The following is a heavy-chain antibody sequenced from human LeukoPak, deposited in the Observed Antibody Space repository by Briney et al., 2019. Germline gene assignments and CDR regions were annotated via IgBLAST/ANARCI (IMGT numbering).Heavy chain of an antibody. J-gene: IGHJ4*02. D-gene: IGHD6-19*01. V-gene: IGHV1-18*01. Sequence: ASVKVSCKASGCTFTSYGISWVRQAPGQGLEWMGWISAYNGNTNYAQKLQGRVTMTTDTSTSTAYMELRSVRSDDTAVYYCARMQYSSGWYHRYFDYWGQGTLVSVSS. CDR1: GCTFTSYG. CDR3: ARMQYSSGWYHRYFDY. CDR2: ISAYNGNT.